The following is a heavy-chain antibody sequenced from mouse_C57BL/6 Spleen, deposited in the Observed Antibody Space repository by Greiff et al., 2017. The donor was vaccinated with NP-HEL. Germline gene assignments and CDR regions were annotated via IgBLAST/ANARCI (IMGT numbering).Heavy chain of an antibody. D-gene: IGHD1-1*01. CDR2: IDPANGNT. CDR1: GFNIKNTY. Sequence: EVKLVESVAELVRPGASVKLSCTASGFNIKNTYMHWVKQRPEQGLEWIGRIDPANGNTKYAPKFQGKATITADTSSNTAYLQLSSLTSEDTAIYYCARDLLRLYYFDYWGQGTTLTVSS. V-gene: IGHV14-3*01. J-gene: IGHJ2*01. CDR3: ARDLLRLYYFDY.